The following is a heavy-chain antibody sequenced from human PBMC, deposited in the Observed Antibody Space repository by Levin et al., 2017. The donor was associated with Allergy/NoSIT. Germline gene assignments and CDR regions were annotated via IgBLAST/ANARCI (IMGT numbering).Heavy chain of an antibody. Sequence: PGGSLRLSCTVAGASIRSSSYYWVWIRQSPVKGLEWIGTIYHSGNTYYNPSLKSRVAISVDTSKNLFSLKLSSVTPADTAVYYCASRYVQPIFDWYFDHWGQGSLVTVSS. CDR2: IYHSGNT. CDR1: GASIRSSSYY. J-gene: IGHJ4*02. D-gene: IGHD3-9*01. CDR3: ASRYVQPIFDWYFDH. V-gene: IGHV4-39*01.